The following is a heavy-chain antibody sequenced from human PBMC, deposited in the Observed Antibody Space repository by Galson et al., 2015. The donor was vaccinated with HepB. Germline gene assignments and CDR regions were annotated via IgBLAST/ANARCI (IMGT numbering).Heavy chain of an antibody. CDR1: GGSISSFH. Sequence: LSLTCTVSGGSISSFHWNWIRQPAGRGLEWIGRFYSSESASYHPSLKSRATISVDTSKNQLTLNVKSVTAADTAICYCARAHLGTFSRLDYWGQGVLVTVSS. CDR2: FYSSESA. V-gene: IGHV4-4*07. J-gene: IGHJ4*02. D-gene: IGHD1-14*01. CDR3: ARAHLGTFSRLDY.